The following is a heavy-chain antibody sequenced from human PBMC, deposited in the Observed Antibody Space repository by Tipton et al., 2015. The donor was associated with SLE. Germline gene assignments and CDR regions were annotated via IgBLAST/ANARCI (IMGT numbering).Heavy chain of an antibody. CDR3: ARVEFHGSSTREV. CDR1: GGSISSYY. D-gene: IGHD2-2*01. V-gene: IGHV4-4*07. CDR2: IYTSGST. J-gene: IGHJ4*02. Sequence: TLSLTCTVSGGSISSYYWSWIRQPAGKGLEWIRRIYTSGSTHYNPSLKSRVTMSVDTSKNQFSLKLSSVTAADTAVYYCARVEFHGSSTREVWGQGTLVTVSS.